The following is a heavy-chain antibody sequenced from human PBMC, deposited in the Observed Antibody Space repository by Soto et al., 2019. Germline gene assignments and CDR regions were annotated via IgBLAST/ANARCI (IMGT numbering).Heavy chain of an antibody. Sequence: GGSLRLSCAASGLTFRSYWMHWVRQAPGKGLVWVSRINTDGSVAMYVDSVKGRFTISRDNAKNTLYLHMNSLRAEDTAVYYCVRDMQLWLLDSWGQGTLVTVSS. CDR2: INTDGSVA. V-gene: IGHV3-74*03. CDR1: GLTFRSYW. D-gene: IGHD2-21*01. J-gene: IGHJ4*02. CDR3: VRDMQLWLLDS.